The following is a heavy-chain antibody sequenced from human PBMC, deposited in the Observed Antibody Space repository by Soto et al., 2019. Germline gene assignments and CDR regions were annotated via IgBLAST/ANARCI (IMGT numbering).Heavy chain of an antibody. V-gene: IGHV5-10-1*01. CDR3: ASRAYYYGSGSYTVDS. Sequence: GESLKISCKGSGYSFTNYWISWVRQMPGKGLEWMGRIDPSDSYTNYSPSFQGHVTISADKSVSTAYLQWNSLKASDTAMYYCASRAYYYGSGSYTVDSWGQGTLVTVS. D-gene: IGHD3-10*01. CDR1: GYSFTNYW. CDR2: IDPSDSYT. J-gene: IGHJ4*02.